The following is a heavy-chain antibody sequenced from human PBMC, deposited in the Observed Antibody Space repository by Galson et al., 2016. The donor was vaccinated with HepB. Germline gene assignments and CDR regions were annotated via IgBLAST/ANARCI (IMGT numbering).Heavy chain of an antibody. CDR2: VSGRGHST. V-gene: IGHV3-23*01. CDR3: VRVGPGEH. D-gene: IGHD1-26*01. J-gene: IGHJ4*02. CDR1: GFIFSTYA. Sequence: SLRLSCAASGFIFSTYAMTWVRQAPGRGLEWVSAVSGRGHSTYYADSAKGRFTISRDNSKNTLYLQMNSLRAEDTAVYYCVRVGPGEHWGQGTLVTVSS.